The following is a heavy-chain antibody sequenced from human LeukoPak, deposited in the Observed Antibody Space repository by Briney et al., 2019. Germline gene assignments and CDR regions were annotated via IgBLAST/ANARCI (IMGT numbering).Heavy chain of an antibody. D-gene: IGHD4-23*01. V-gene: IGHV3-64*01. CDR3: AREEYGGYDS. CDR2: INHNGGST. J-gene: IGHJ5*01. Sequence: PGRSLRLSCAASGFTFATYTMHWVRQAPGKGLESVSAINHNGGSTYYVNSVKGRFTISRDNSKNTLYLQMDSLRAEDLAVYFCAREEYGGYDSWGQGTLVTVSA. CDR1: GFTFATYT.